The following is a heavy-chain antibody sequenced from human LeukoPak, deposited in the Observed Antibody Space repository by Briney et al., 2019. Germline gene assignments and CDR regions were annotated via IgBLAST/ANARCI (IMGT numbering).Heavy chain of an antibody. CDR2: LNNDGSSI. D-gene: IGHD1-14*01. CDR3: AKDNPETDY. CDR1: GFTFSSYW. J-gene: IGHJ4*02. Sequence: PGGSLRLSCAASGFTFSSYWMHWVRQAPGKGLVWVSCLNNDGSSIRYADSVRGRFTISRDNSKNTLYLQMNSLRAEDTAVYYCAKDNPETDYWGQGTLVTVSS. V-gene: IGHV3-74*01.